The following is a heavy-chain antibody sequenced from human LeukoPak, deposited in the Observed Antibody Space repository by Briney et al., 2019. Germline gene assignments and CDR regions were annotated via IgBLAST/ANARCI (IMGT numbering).Heavy chain of an antibody. Sequence: SGGSLRLSCAASGFSFSSENMNWVRQAPGKGPEWLSYISGSGSPVFYADSVKGRFTISRDNAKNLVYLQMISLRDEDTAVYYCARGLGSSWFYRWGQGTLVTVSS. CDR1: GFSFSSEN. J-gene: IGHJ4*02. D-gene: IGHD6-13*01. CDR3: ARGLGSSWFYR. CDR2: ISGSGSPV. V-gene: IGHV3-48*02.